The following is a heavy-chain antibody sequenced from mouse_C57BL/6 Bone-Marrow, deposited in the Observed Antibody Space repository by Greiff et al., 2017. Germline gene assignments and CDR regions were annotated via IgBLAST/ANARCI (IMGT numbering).Heavy chain of an antibody. D-gene: IGHD2-2*01. J-gene: IGHJ2*01. V-gene: IGHV1-55*01. CDR3: AREGPSGGYDYFDY. CDR2: IYPGSGST. Sequence: QVQLQQPGAELVKPGASVKMSCKASGYTFTSYWITWVKQRPGQGLEWIGDIYPGSGSTNYNEKFKSKATLTVDTSSSTAYMQLSSLTSEDSAVYYCAREGPSGGYDYFDYWGQGTTLTVSS. CDR1: GYTFTSYW.